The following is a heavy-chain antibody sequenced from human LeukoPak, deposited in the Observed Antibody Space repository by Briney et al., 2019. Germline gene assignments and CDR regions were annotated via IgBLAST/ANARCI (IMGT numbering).Heavy chain of an antibody. J-gene: IGHJ6*04. CDR2: FDPEDGET. CDR1: GYTLTELS. CDR3: ATGTTVYYYYGMDV. Sequence: GASVKVSFKVSGYTLTELSMHWVRQAPGKGLERMGGFDPEDGETIYAQKFQGRVTMTEDTSTDTAYMELSSLRSEDTDVYYCATGTTVYYYYGMDVWGEGTTVTVSS. D-gene: IGHD4-11*01. V-gene: IGHV1-24*01.